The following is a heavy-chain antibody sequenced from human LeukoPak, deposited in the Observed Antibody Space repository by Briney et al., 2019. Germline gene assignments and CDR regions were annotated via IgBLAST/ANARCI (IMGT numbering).Heavy chain of an antibody. V-gene: IGHV4-38-2*02. CDR2: IYHSGST. J-gene: IGHJ3*02. CDR1: GYSISSGYY. Sequence: SETLSLTCTVSGYSISSGYYWGWIRQPPGKGLEWIGSIYHSGSTYYYPSLKSRVTISVDTSKNQFSLKLNSVTAADTAVYYCAKSNGYGLVDIWGQGTMVTVSS. D-gene: IGHD3-10*01. CDR3: AKSNGYGLVDI.